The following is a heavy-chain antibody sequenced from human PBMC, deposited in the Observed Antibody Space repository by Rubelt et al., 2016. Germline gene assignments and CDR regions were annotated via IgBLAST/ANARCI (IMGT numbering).Heavy chain of an antibody. V-gene: IGHV3-7*01. CDR3: ARDFRPRAPLETPFDY. J-gene: IGHJ4*02. CDR2: IKRDGSQK. Sequence: VQLVESGGGVVQPGRSLRLSCAASGFTFSSYGMHWIRQAPGKGLEWVANIKRDGSQKYYVDSVKGRFTISRDNAKDSLYLQMNSLRAEDTAVYYCARDFRPRAPLETPFDYWGQGTLVTVSS. CDR1: GFTFSSYG. D-gene: IGHD6-6*01.